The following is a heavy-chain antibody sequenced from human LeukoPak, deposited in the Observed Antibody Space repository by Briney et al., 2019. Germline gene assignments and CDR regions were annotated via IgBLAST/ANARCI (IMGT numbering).Heavy chain of an antibody. CDR1: GGSISSGGYY. D-gene: IGHD3-10*01. CDR2: IYYSGST. CDR3: ARIRFGKLLVDY. J-gene: IGHJ4*02. V-gene: IGHV4-31*03. Sequence: SETLSLTCTVSGGSISSGGYYWSWIRQHPGKGLEWIGYIYYSGSTYYNPSLKSRVTISVDTSKNQFSLKLSSVTAADTAVYYCARIRFGKLLVDYWGQGTLVTVSS.